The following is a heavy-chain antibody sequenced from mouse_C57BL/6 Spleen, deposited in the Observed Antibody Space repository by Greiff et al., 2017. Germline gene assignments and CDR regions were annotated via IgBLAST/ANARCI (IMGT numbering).Heavy chain of an antibody. CDR2: ISSGGDYI. V-gene: IGHV5-9-1*02. Sequence: VQLKESGEGLVKPGGSLKLSCAASGFTFSSYAMSWVRQTPEKRLEWVAYISSGGDYIYYADTVKGRFTISRDNARNTLYLQMSSLKSEDTAMYYCTRAFITTDYFDYWGQGTTLTVSS. D-gene: IGHD1-1*01. CDR1: GFTFSSYA. J-gene: IGHJ2*01. CDR3: TRAFITTDYFDY.